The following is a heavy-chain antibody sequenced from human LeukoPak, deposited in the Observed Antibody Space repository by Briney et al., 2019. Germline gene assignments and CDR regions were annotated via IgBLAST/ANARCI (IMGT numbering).Heavy chain of an antibody. Sequence: GGSLRLSCAASGFTFSSYEMNWVRQAPGKGLEWVSAISGSGGYTYYADSVKGRFTISRDNSKNTLYLQMNSLRAEDTAVYYCAKDGDYYDSSGPFDYWGQGTLVTVSS. D-gene: IGHD3-22*01. CDR2: ISGSGGYT. CDR3: AKDGDYYDSSGPFDY. V-gene: IGHV3-23*01. CDR1: GFTFSSYE. J-gene: IGHJ4*02.